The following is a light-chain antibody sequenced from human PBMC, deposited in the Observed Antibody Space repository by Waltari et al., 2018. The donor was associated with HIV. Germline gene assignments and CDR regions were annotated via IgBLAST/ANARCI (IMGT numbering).Light chain of an antibody. V-gene: IGLV2-23*01. CDR2: EGS. CDR3: CSYTSSNTYV. CDR1: SSDVGGYNF. J-gene: IGLJ1*01. Sequence: QSALTQPASVSGSPGQAITISCTGPSSDVGGYNFVSWYQQHPGKAPKLMIYEGSKRPSGVSNRFSGSKSGNTASLTISGLQAEDEADYYCCSYTSSNTYVFGTGTEVSVL.